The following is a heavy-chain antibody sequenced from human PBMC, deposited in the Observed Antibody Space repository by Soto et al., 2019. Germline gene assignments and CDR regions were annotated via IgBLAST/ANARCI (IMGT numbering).Heavy chain of an antibody. CDR2: ISGSGGST. J-gene: IGHJ4*02. D-gene: IGHD3-10*01. V-gene: IGHV3-23*01. CDR1: GFTFSSYA. CDR3: ACLAWFGDPVPPFDC. Sequence: GGSLRLSCAASGFTFSSYAMSWVRQAPGKGLEWVSAISGSGGSTYYADSVKGRFTISRDNSKNTLYLQMNSLRAEDTSVYYCACLAWFGDPVPPFDCWGQGTVVTVSS.